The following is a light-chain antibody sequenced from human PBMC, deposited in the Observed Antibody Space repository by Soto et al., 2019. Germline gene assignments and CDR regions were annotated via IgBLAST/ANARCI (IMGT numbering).Light chain of an antibody. CDR2: EVS. J-gene: IGLJ3*02. CDR3: SSYTSNSTSFHWV. Sequence: QSVLTQPASVSGSPGQSITISCTGTSSDVGGYNYVSWYQQHPGKAPKLMIYEVSNRPSGVSNRFSGSKPGNTASLTISGLQPEDEADYYCSSYTSNSTSFHWVFGGGTKLTVL. CDR1: SSDVGGYNY. V-gene: IGLV2-14*01.